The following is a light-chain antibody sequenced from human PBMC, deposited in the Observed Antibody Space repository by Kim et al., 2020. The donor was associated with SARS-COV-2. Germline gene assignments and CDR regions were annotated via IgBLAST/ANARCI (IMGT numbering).Light chain of an antibody. CDR2: LAF. Sequence: PASRSSRSSQSLMQGNEYSYLDGYLQKPGKSPQLLIYLAFKRASGVPDRFRASGSGTNFTLKISRVQAEDVGIYYCMQALQTALTFGGGTELEI. V-gene: IGKV2-28*01. CDR1: QSLMQGNEYSY. J-gene: IGKJ4*01. CDR3: MQALQTALT.